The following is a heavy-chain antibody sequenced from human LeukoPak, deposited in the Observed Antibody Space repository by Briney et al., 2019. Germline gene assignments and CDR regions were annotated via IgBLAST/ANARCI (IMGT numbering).Heavy chain of an antibody. CDR1: GGSISSGGYS. Sequence: SETLSLTCTVSGGSISSGGYSWSWLRQHPGKGLEWIGYIYYSGSTYYNPSLKSRVTISVDTSKNQFSLKLSSVTAADTAVYYCARSSGYYQNWFDPWGQGTLVTVSS. J-gene: IGHJ5*02. CDR3: ARSSGYYQNWFDP. CDR2: IYYSGST. D-gene: IGHD3-22*01. V-gene: IGHV4-31*03.